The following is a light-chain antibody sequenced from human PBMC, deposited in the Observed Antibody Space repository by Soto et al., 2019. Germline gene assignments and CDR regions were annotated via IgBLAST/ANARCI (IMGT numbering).Light chain of an antibody. V-gene: IGKV3-20*01. CDR3: QQYGSSGT. J-gene: IGKJ1*01. CDR2: GAS. CDR1: QSVSSC. Sequence: EIGLAQSPGTLSLSPGERATLSCMASQSVSSCLAWYQQKPCQAPRLLIYGASNRATGIPDRFSGSGSGTDFTLTISRLEPEDFAVYYCQQYGSSGTFAQGTKVDIK.